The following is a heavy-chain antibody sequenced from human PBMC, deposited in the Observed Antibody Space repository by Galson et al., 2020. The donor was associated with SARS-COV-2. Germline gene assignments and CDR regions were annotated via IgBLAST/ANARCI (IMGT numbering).Heavy chain of an antibody. D-gene: IGHD4-17*01. CDR1: GGSISSSSYY. CDR3: ARRGTTVTYEASFDY. V-gene: IGHV4-39*01. CDR2: IYYSGST. J-gene: IGHJ4*02. Sequence: SETLSLTCTVSGGSISSSSYYWGWIRQPPGKGLEWIGSIYYSGSTYYNPSLKSRVTISVDTSKNQFSLKLSSVTAADTAVYYCARRGTTVTYEASFDYWGQGTLVTVSS.